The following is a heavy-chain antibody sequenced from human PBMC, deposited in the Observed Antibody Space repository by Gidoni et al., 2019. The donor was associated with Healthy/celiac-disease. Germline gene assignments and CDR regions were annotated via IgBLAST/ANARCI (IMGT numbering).Heavy chain of an antibody. CDR2: IYYSGST. CDR3: ARRMGVSVTNYFDY. D-gene: IGHD4-17*01. J-gene: IGHJ4*02. V-gene: IGHV4-39*01. Sequence: QLQLQESGPGLVKPSETLSLTCTVSGGSISSSSYYWGWIRQPPGKGLEWIGSIYYSGSTYYNPSLKSRVTISVDTSKNQFSLKLSSVTAADTAVYYCARRMGVSVTNYFDYWGQGTLVTVSS. CDR1: GGSISSSSYY.